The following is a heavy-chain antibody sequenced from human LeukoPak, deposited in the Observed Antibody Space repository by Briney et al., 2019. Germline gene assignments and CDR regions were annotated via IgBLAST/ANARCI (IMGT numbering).Heavy chain of an antibody. J-gene: IGHJ4*02. V-gene: IGHV4-4*02. CDR2: VNLQGST. Sequence: TASETLSLTCGVSGGSISNTNWWTWVRQPPGKGLEWIGEVNLQGSTNYNPSLKSRVAISVDKSENHISLKMTSVTSADTAVYYCAREGGPYRPLDYSGQGTLVTVAS. CDR3: AREGGPYRPLDY. CDR1: GGSISNTNW.